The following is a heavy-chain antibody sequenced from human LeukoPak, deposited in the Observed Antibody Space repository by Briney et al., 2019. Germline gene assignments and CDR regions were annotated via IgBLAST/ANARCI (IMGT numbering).Heavy chain of an antibody. CDR1: GGSISSGGYS. Sequence: PSETLSLTCAVSGGSISSGGYSWSWIRQPPGKGLEWIEYIYHSGSTYYNPSLKSRVTISVDRSKNQFSLKLSSVTAADTAVYYCARGDYYGSGSNTFDYWGQGTLVTVSS. V-gene: IGHV4-30-2*01. J-gene: IGHJ4*02. CDR3: ARGDYYGSGSNTFDY. CDR2: IYHSGST. D-gene: IGHD3-10*01.